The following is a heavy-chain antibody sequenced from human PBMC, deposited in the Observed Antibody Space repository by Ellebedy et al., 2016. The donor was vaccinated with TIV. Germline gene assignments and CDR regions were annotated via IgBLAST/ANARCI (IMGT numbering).Heavy chain of an antibody. CDR3: ARGPYAPLFDY. J-gene: IGHJ4*01. D-gene: IGHD4-17*01. CDR2: LYSYGRT. V-gene: IGHV3-53*01. Sequence: GESLKISCAASGLSVSSTYMSWVRHAPGQGPEWVSPLYSYGRTFYADSVKGRFIISRSDSRNTLYLQMNSLRPDDTAVYYCARGPYAPLFDYWGQGTLVTVSS. CDR1: GLSVSSTY.